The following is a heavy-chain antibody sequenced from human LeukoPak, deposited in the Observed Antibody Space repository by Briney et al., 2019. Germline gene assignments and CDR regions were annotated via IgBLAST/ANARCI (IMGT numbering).Heavy chain of an antibody. Sequence: GESLKISCKGSGYSFTSYWIGWVRQMPGKGLEWMGIIYPGDSDTRYSPSFQGQITISADKSISTAYLQWSSLKASDTAIYYCALHPAQGSGSLDYWGQGTLVTVSS. D-gene: IGHD3-10*01. CDR1: GYSFTSYW. CDR2: IYPGDSDT. V-gene: IGHV5-51*01. CDR3: ALHPAQGSGSLDY. J-gene: IGHJ4*02.